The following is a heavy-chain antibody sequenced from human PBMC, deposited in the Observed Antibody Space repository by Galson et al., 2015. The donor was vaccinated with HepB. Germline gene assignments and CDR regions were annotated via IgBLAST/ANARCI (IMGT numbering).Heavy chain of an antibody. D-gene: IGHD2-2*01. CDR3: TTDRGAAMHS. V-gene: IGHV3-7*01. Sequence: SLRLSCAASGFTFSTYWMAWVRQAPGKGPEWVANIKQDGSEEYYVGSVRGRFTISRDNAKSSLYLQMNGLRAEDSALYYCTTDRGAAMHSWGQGTLVTVSS. J-gene: IGHJ4*02. CDR2: IKQDGSEE. CDR1: GFTFSTYW.